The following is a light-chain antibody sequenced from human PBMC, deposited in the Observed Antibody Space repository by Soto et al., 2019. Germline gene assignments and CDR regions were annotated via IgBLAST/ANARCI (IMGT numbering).Light chain of an antibody. CDR3: QQYDLYST. J-gene: IGKJ1*01. CDR2: GAS. Sequence: DIQMTQSPSSLSASVGDRVTITCRASQAINNYVAWYQQRPGQVPNLLIYGASTLQSGVPSRFSGSGSGTEFSLTITSLQPDDFATYYCQQYDLYSTFGQGTKVDIK. V-gene: IGKV1-27*01. CDR1: QAINNY.